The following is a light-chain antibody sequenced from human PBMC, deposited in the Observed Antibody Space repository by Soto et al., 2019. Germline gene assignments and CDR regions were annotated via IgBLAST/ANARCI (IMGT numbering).Light chain of an antibody. Sequence: DIGMTQSPLSLSVTPGQPASISCKSSQSLLYVDGKTYLYWYLQKSGQPPQLLIYEVFNRISGVPARFSGSGSGTDFTLKISRVEAEDVGVYYCMQCIQLPRTFGQGTKVEIK. CDR1: QSLLYVDGKTY. J-gene: IGKJ1*01. CDR3: MQCIQLPRT. CDR2: EVF. V-gene: IGKV2D-29*01.